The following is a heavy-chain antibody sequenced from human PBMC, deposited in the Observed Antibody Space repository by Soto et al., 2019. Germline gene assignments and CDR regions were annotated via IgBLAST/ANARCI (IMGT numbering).Heavy chain of an antibody. D-gene: IGHD3-22*01. Sequence: GGSLRLSCAASGFTFSSYWMHWVRQAPGKGLVWVSRINSDGSSTSYADSVKGRFTISRDNAKNTLYLQMNSLRAEDTAVYYCAREGDSSGLDYWGQGTVVTVSS. J-gene: IGHJ4*02. CDR2: INSDGSST. V-gene: IGHV3-74*01. CDR3: AREGDSSGLDY. CDR1: GFTFSSYW.